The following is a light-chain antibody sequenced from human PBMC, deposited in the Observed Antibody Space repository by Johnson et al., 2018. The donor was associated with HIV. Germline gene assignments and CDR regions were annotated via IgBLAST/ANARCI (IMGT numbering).Light chain of an antibody. V-gene: IGLV1-51*01. CDR3: GTWDSSLSAS. Sequence: QSVLTQPPSVSAAPGQKVTISCSGSSSNIGNNYVSWYQQLPGTAPKLLIYDNNKRPSGIPDRFSGSKSGTSATLGITVLQTGDEADYYCGTWDSSLSASFGTGTKVTVL. CDR2: DNN. J-gene: IGLJ1*01. CDR1: SSNIGNNY.